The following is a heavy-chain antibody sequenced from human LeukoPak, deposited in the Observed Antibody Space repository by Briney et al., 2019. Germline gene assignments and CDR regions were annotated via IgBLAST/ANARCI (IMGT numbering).Heavy chain of an antibody. V-gene: IGHV3-7*03. D-gene: IGHD5-24*01. CDR3: ARVRDGYNYPFDY. Sequence: GGSLRLSCAASGFTFSSHWMSWVRQAPGKGLDWVANIKQDGSEKYYVDSVKGRFTISRDNAKNSLYLQMNSLRAEDTAVYYCARVRDGYNYPFDYWGQGTLVTVSS. J-gene: IGHJ4*02. CDR1: GFTFSSHW. CDR2: IKQDGSEK.